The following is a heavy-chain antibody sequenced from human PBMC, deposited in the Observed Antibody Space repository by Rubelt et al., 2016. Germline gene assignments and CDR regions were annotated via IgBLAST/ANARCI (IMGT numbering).Heavy chain of an antibody. V-gene: IGHV3-21*01. D-gene: IGHD3-22*01. CDR2: ISSSSNYI. CDR1: GFTFSSYW. CDR3: ARGPPFDT. J-gene: IGHJ5*02. Sequence: EAQLVESGGGLIQPGGSLRLSCAASGFTFSSYWMSWVRQAPGKGLEWVSSISSSSNYIYYADSVKGRFTISRDNAKNSLYLQMNSLRVEDTAVYYCARGPPFDTWGQGTLVTVSS.